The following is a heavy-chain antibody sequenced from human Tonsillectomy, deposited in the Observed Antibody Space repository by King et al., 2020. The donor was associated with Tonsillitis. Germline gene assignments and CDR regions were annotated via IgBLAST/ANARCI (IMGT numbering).Heavy chain of an antibody. D-gene: IGHD3-22*01. Sequence: VQLVESGGGLVQPGGSLRLSCAASGFTFSSYAMSWVRQAPGKGLEWVSIIYSGGSSTYYADSVKGRFTISRDNSKNTLYLQMNSLRAEDTAVYYCVKEKEAYYYDSSGYYSCFDYWGQGTLVTVSS. CDR2: IYSGGSST. CDR3: VKEKEAYYYDSSGYYSCFDY. CDR1: GFTFSSYA. J-gene: IGHJ4*02. V-gene: IGHV3-23*03.